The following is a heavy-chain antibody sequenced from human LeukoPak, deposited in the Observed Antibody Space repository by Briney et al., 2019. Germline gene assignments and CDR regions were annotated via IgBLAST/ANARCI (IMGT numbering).Heavy chain of an antibody. CDR1: GYTFTGYY. D-gene: IGHD2-2*02. CDR2: IGAYNGNT. CDR3: AREGPYCSSTSCYSPLFDY. Sequence: GASVNVSCTASGYTFTGYYMHWVRQAPGQGLEWMGWIGAYNGNTNYAQKLQGRVTMTTDTSTSTAYMELRSLRSDDTAVYYCAREGPYCSSTSCYSPLFDYWGQGTLVTVSS. J-gene: IGHJ4*02. V-gene: IGHV1-18*04.